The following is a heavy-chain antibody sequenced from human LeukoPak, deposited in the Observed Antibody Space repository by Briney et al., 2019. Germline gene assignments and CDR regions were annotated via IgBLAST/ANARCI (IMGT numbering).Heavy chain of an antibody. CDR2: IYHSGST. CDR3: ARLKTPRSWFDP. Sequence: SETLSLTCAVYGGSISSYYWSWIRQPPEKGLEWIGFIYHSGSTNYNPSLKSRVTISVDTSKNQFSLKLNSVTAADTAIYYCARLKTPRSWFDPWGQGTLVIVSS. V-gene: IGHV4-59*08. CDR1: GGSISSYY. J-gene: IGHJ5*02. D-gene: IGHD2-15*01.